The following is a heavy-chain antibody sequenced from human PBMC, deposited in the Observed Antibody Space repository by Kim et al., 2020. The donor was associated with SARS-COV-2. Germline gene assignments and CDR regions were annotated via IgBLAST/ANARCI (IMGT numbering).Heavy chain of an antibody. D-gene: IGHD3-3*01. CDR2: ISSSGSTI. CDR3: ARENSHITIFGVVTRIGMDV. J-gene: IGHJ6*01. Sequence: GGSLRLSCAASGFTFSDYYMSWIRQAPGKGLEWVSYISSSGSTIYYADAVKGRFTISSDNAKNSLYLQMNRLRAEDTAVYYCARENSHITIFGVVTRIGMDVWGQGTTVTVSS. CDR1: GFTFSDYY. V-gene: IGHV3-11*01.